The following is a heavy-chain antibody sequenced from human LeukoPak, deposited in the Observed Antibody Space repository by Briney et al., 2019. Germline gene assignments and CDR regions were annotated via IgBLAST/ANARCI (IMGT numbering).Heavy chain of an antibody. Sequence: GGSLRLSCVASGFTFTNSWMAWVRQAPGKGLEWVANIKQDGSMKHYADSLKGRFTISRDNPKNSLYLQMNSLRADDTAVYYCARDTDGSLDYWGQGILVTVAS. CDR2: IKQDGSMK. J-gene: IGHJ4*02. CDR3: ARDTDGSLDY. CDR1: GFTFTNSW. V-gene: IGHV3-7*01. D-gene: IGHD1-26*01.